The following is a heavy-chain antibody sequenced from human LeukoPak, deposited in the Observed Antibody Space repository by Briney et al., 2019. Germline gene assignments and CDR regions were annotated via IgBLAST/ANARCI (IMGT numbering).Heavy chain of an antibody. Sequence: GGSLRLSCAASGFTFSSYSMNWVRQAPGKGLEWVSYISGGSSTIYYADSVKGRFTISRDNAKNSLFLQMNSLRAEDTAVYYCARDRRIGYYYYMDVWGKGTTVTISS. CDR3: ARDRRIGYYYYMDV. CDR1: GFTFSSYS. J-gene: IGHJ6*03. V-gene: IGHV3-48*01. D-gene: IGHD2-15*01. CDR2: ISGGSSTI.